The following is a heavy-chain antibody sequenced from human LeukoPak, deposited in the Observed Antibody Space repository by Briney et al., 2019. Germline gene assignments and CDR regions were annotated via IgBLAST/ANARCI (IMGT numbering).Heavy chain of an antibody. J-gene: IGHJ4*02. Sequence: GGSLRLSCAASGLTFSSYAMSWVRQAPGKGLEWVSAISGSGGSTYYADSVKGRFTISRDNSKNTLYLQMNSLRAEDTAVYYCAKARYFDWLCDYWGQGTLVTVSS. CDR2: ISGSGGST. CDR3: AKARYFDWLCDY. CDR1: GLTFSSYA. V-gene: IGHV3-23*01. D-gene: IGHD3-9*01.